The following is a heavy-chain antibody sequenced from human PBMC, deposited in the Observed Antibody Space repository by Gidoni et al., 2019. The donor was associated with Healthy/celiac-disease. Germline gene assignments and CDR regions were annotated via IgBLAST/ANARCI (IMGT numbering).Heavy chain of an antibody. Sequence: VQLVQSGAEVKKPGESLRISCKDSGYSFTSYWLSWVRQMPGKGLEWMGRIDPRDSYTNYSPSFQGHVTSSADKSISTAYLQWSSLKASDTAMYYCARRGSYSSSFSYYYGMDVWGQGTTVTVSS. V-gene: IGHV5-10-1*03. CDR3: ARRGSYSSSFSYYYGMDV. J-gene: IGHJ6*02. CDR1: GYSFTSYW. D-gene: IGHD6-6*01. CDR2: IDPRDSYT.